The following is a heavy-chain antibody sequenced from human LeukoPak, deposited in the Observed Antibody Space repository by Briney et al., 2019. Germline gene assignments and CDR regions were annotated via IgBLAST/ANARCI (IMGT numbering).Heavy chain of an antibody. CDR1: GGSISSSSYY. CDR2: IYYSGST. V-gene: IGHV4-39*07. D-gene: IGHD6-19*01. CDR3: AREWIAVAEIGSNWFDP. J-gene: IGHJ5*02. Sequence: PSETLSLTCTVSGGSISSSSYYWGWIRQPPGKGLEWIGSIYYSGSTYYNPSLKSRVTISVDTSKNQFSLKLSSVTAADTAVYYCAREWIAVAEIGSNWFDPWGQGTLVTVSS.